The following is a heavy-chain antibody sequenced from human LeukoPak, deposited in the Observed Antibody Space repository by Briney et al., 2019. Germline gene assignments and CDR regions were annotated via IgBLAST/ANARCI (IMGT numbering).Heavy chain of an antibody. CDR3: AGVDAAMPDAFDI. Sequence: GGSLRLSCAASGFTFSSYGMHWVRQAPGKGLEWVTFIRYDGSNKYYADSVKGRFTISRDNSKNALYLQMDSLRADDTAVYYCAGVDAAMPDAFDIWGQGTTVTVSS. V-gene: IGHV3-30*02. J-gene: IGHJ3*02. CDR1: GFTFSSYG. CDR2: IRYDGSNK. D-gene: IGHD5-18*01.